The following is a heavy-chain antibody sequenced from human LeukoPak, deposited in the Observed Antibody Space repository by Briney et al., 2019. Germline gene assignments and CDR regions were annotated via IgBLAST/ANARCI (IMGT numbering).Heavy chain of an antibody. CDR3: AKSGLRYFDCPDY. V-gene: IGHV3-7*05. CDR1: GFTFSRYW. CDR2: IKQDGGEK. Sequence: PGGSLRLSCAASGFTFSRYWMSWVRQAPGKGLEWVATIKQDGGEKYYVDSVKGRFTISRDNAKNSLSLQMNSLRAEDTAVYYCAKSGLRYFDCPDYWGQGALVTVSS. D-gene: IGHD3-9*01. J-gene: IGHJ4*02.